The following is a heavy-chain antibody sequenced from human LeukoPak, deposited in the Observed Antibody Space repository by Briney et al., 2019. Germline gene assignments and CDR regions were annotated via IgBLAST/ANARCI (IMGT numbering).Heavy chain of an antibody. Sequence: ASVKVSRKASGDTFTGYYMHWVRQAPGQGLEWMGWINPNSGGTNYAQKFQGRVTMTRDTSISTAYMELSRLRSDDTAVYYCARDQLGRWEPTTPSYWGQGTLVTVSS. J-gene: IGHJ4*02. V-gene: IGHV1-2*02. CDR1: GDTFTGYY. CDR2: INPNSGGT. D-gene: IGHD1-26*01. CDR3: ARDQLGRWEPTTPSY.